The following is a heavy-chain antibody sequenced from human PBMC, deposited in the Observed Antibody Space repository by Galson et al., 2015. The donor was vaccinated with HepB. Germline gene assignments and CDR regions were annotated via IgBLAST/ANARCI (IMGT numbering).Heavy chain of an antibody. J-gene: IGHJ4*02. Sequence: SLRLSCAASGFTFSDYYMGWIRQAPGKGLEWVSYISPSGSATFYADSVKGRFTISRDNARNTLYLQMNSLRAEETAVYYCAKDILAAGLFFDYWGRGILVTVSS. CDR1: GFTFSDYY. CDR3: AKDILAAGLFFDY. CDR2: ISPSGSAT. V-gene: IGHV3-11*01. D-gene: IGHD3-16*01.